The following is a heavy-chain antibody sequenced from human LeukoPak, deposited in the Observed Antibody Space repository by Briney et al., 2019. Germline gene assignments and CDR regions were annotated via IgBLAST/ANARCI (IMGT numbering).Heavy chain of an antibody. CDR3: AKNRRLLGD. J-gene: IGHJ4*02. CDR1: GFTFSDFY. D-gene: IGHD1-14*01. CDR2: ISGSGAAI. V-gene: IGHV3-11*01. Sequence: GGSLRLSCAASGFTFSDFYMTWVRQAPGKGLEFISCISGSGAAIYYADSVKGRFTISRDNAKKSVYLQMKGLRADDTAVYYRAKNRRLLGDWGQGTLVTVSS.